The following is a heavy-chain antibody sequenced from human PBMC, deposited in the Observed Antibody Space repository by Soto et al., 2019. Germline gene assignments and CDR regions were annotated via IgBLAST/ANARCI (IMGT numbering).Heavy chain of an antibody. Sequence: GGSLRLSCAASGFTFDSYAMHWVRHAPVKGLEWVAVISYDGSNKYYADSVKGRFTISRDNSKNTLYLQMNSLRAEDTAVYYCARDDPAYYYDSSGYYYYWGQGT. D-gene: IGHD3-22*01. J-gene: IGHJ4*02. CDR1: GFTFDSYA. CDR2: ISYDGSNK. CDR3: ARDDPAYYYDSSGYYYY. V-gene: IGHV3-30-3*01.